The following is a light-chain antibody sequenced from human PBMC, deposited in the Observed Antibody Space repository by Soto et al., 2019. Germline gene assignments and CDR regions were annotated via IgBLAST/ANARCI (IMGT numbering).Light chain of an antibody. CDR1: STDVGEYNY. J-gene: IGLJ2*01. Sequence: QSVLTQPPSASGSPGQSVTIPCAGTSTDVGEYNYVSWYQQHPGKVPKLIIFEVNKRPSGVPDRFSGSKSGDTASLTVSGLQAEYEADYYCSSFVGAPVIFGGGTKLTVL. CDR3: SSFVGAPVI. CDR2: EVN. V-gene: IGLV2-8*01.